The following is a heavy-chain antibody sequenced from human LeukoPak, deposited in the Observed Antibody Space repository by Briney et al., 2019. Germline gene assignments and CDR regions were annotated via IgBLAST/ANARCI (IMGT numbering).Heavy chain of an antibody. CDR2: IKQDGSEI. J-gene: IGHJ4*02. D-gene: IGHD5-24*01. Sequence: GSLRLSCAASGFTFSSYWMNWVRQAPGKGLEWVANIKQDGSEIYYVDSVKGRFTISRDNAKNSLYLQMNSLRAEDTAVYYCARWGEADGYNHFDYWGQGTLVTVSS. CDR3: ARWGEADGYNHFDY. V-gene: IGHV3-7*03. CDR1: GFTFSSYW.